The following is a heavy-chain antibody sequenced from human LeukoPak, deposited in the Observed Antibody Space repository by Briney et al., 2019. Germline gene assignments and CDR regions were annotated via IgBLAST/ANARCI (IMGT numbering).Heavy chain of an antibody. CDR3: AKDIGYDILTGFDY. J-gene: IGHJ4*02. D-gene: IGHD3-9*01. V-gene: IGHV3-9*03. CDR2: ISWNSGSI. CDR1: GFTFDDYA. Sequence: QSGRSLRLSCAASGFTFDDYAMHWVRHAPGKGLEWVSGISWNSGSIGYADSVKGRFTISRDNAKNSLYLQMNSLRAEDMALYYCAKDIGYDILTGFDYWGQGTLVTVSS.